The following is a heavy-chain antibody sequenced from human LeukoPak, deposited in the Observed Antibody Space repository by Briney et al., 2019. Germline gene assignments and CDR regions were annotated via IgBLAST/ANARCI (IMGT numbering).Heavy chain of an antibody. CDR1: GFNFNNAW. J-gene: IGHJ6*02. Sequence: PGRSLRLSCAASGFNFNNAWMSWVRQTLGKGLEWVGRIKRKIDGETTDYAAPVEGRFTISRDDSKTTLYLQIDSLKTEDTAVYYCTTERNGMDVWGQGTTVTVSS. CDR2: IKRKIDGETT. V-gene: IGHV3-15*01. CDR3: TTERNGMDV.